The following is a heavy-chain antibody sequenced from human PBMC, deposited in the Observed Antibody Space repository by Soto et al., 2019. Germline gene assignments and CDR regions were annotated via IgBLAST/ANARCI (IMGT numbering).Heavy chain of an antibody. CDR2: IYYSGST. Sequence: QVQLQESGPGLVKPSETLSLTCTVSGGSISSYYWSWIRQPPGKGLGWIGYIYYSGSTNYNPSLKSRVTISVDTSKNQFSLKLSSVTAADTAVYYCARQGTGYYYYGMDVWGQGTTVTVSS. V-gene: IGHV4-59*01. J-gene: IGHJ6*02. D-gene: IGHD2-8*02. CDR3: ARQGTGYYYYGMDV. CDR1: GGSISSYY.